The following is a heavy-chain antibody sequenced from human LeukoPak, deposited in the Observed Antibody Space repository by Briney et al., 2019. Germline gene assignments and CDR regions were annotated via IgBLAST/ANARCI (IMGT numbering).Heavy chain of an antibody. CDR2: IIPIFGTA. CDR3: ATELHSSGWENHAFDI. CDR1: GGTFSSYA. D-gene: IGHD6-19*01. Sequence: SVKVSCKASGGTFSSYAISWVRQAPGQGLEWMGGIIPIFGTANYAQKFQGRVTMTEDTSTGTAYMELSSLRSEDTAVYYCATELHSSGWENHAFDIWGQGTMVTVSS. J-gene: IGHJ3*02. V-gene: IGHV1-69*06.